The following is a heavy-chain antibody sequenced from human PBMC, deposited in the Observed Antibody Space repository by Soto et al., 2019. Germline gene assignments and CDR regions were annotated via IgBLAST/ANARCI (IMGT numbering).Heavy chain of an antibody. Sequence: EVQLVESGGGLVQPGGSLRLSCAASGFTFSGRSMHWVRQAPGKGLVWVSGIDNAGTDSTYADSVKGRFTSSRDNAKRTLYLQMTGLRGEDTAVYYCARGWVGPDVWGNGSTISVSS. CDR3: ARGWVGPDV. J-gene: IGHJ6*04. V-gene: IGHV3-74*01. CDR1: GFTFSGRS. CDR2: IDNAGTDS.